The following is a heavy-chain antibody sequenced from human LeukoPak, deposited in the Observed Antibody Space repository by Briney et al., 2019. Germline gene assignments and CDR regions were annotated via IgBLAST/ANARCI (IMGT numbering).Heavy chain of an antibody. CDR1: GFTLSSYS. D-gene: IGHD3-10*01. CDR2: ISTSSSYI. Sequence: PGGSLRLSCAASGFTLSSYSMHWVRQAPGKGLEWVSSISTSSSYIDYADSVKGRFTISRDNAKNSLYLQMNSLRAEDTAVYYCARIRKSGSAFDIWGQGTMVTVSS. V-gene: IGHV3-21*01. CDR3: ARIRKSGSAFDI. J-gene: IGHJ3*02.